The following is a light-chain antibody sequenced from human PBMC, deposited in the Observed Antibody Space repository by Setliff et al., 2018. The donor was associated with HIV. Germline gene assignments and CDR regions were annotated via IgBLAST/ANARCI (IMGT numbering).Light chain of an antibody. J-gene: IGLJ1*01. Sequence: QSALTQPTSVSGSPGQSVTISCTGTSNDVGGHNYVSWYQQYPGKAPTLLIFGVTNRPAGVSFRFGGSKSGNTASLTISGLQAEDEADYYCSPNAGSNNFVFGTGTKVTVL. CDR3: SPNAGSNNFV. CDR1: SNDVGGHNY. CDR2: GVT. V-gene: IGLV2-14*03.